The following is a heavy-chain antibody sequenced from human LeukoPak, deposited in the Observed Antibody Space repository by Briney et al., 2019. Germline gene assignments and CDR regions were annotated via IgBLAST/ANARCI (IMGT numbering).Heavy chain of an antibody. Sequence: PSETLSLTCTVSGGSISSYYWSWIRQPPGKGLEWIGYIYYSGSTNYNPSLKSRVTISVDASKNQFSLKLSSVTAADTAVYYCASLGELSSDDYWGQGTLVTVSS. V-gene: IGHV4-59*01. D-gene: IGHD3-16*02. J-gene: IGHJ4*02. CDR3: ASLGELSSDDY. CDR2: IYYSGST. CDR1: GGSISSYY.